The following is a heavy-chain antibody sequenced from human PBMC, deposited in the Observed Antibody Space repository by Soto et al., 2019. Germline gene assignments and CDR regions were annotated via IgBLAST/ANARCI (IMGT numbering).Heavy chain of an antibody. Sequence: KVSCKASGHTFTSYAMHWVRQMPGKGLEWMGIIYPGDSDTRYSPSFQGQVTISADKSISTAYLQWSSLKASDTAIYYCARRSQYSGGDDAFDIWGQGTMVTVSS. D-gene: IGHD1-26*01. CDR3: ARRSQYSGGDDAFDI. CDR1: GHTFTSYA. J-gene: IGHJ3*02. V-gene: IGHV5-51*01. CDR2: IYPGDSDT.